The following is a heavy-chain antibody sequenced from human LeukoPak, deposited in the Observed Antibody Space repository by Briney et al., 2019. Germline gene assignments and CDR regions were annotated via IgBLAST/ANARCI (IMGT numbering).Heavy chain of an antibody. D-gene: IGHD3-22*01. CDR1: GFTFSSYE. CDR2: ISSGSSI. J-gene: IGHJ3*02. Sequence: PGGSLRLSCAASGFTFSSYELNWVRQTPGKGLEWVSYISSGSSIYYADSVKGRFTISRDNAKNSLCLQMNSLRAEDTAVYYCARQYYYDTSGYDAFDIWGQGTMVTVSS. V-gene: IGHV3-48*03. CDR3: ARQYYYDTSGYDAFDI.